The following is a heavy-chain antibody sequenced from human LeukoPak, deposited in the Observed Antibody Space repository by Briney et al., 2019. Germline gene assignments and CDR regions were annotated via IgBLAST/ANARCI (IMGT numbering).Heavy chain of an antibody. CDR1: GTSFSSYY. CDR3: ARMTTGHDF. D-gene: IGHD4-17*01. J-gene: IGHJ4*02. Sequence: SETLSLTCAVSGTSFSSYYWSWIRPPPGKGLEWIGEVNHSGYTNDNPSLKSRVTISVDTSKNQFSLRLRSVTAADTGVYFCARMTTGHDFWGQGTLVTVSS. CDR2: VNHSGYT. V-gene: IGHV4-34*01.